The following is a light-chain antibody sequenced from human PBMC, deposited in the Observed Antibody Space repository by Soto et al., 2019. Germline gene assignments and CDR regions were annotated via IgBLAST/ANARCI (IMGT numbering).Light chain of an antibody. CDR2: DVS. J-gene: IGLJ2*01. V-gene: IGLV2-14*01. CDR3: SSYTSSSTPVV. Sequence: QSALTQPASVSGSPGQSITISCTGTSSDVGGYNYVSWYQQHPGKAPKLMIYDVSNRPSGVSNRFSGSKSGNTASLTISWLQAEDEADYYCSSYTSSSTPVVFGGGTKVTVL. CDR1: SSDVGGYNY.